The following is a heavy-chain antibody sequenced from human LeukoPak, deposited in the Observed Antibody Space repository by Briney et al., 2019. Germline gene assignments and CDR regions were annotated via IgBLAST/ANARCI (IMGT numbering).Heavy chain of an antibody. CDR2: INPNSGGT. CDR3: ARDYGDYTPTDAFDI. D-gene: IGHD4-17*01. V-gene: IGHV1-2*02. J-gene: IGHJ3*02. CDR1: GYTFTGYY. Sequence: ASVKVSCKASGYTFTGYYMHWVRQAPGQGLEWMGWINPNSGGTNYAQKFQGRVTMTGDTSISTAYMELSRLRSDDTAVYYCARDYGDYTPTDAFDIWGQGTMVTVSS.